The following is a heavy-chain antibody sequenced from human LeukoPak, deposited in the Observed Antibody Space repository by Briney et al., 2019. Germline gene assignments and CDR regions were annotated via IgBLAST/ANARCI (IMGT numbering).Heavy chain of an antibody. CDR1: GITFSSYV. J-gene: IGHJ4*02. D-gene: IGHD3-3*01. Sequence: PGGSLRLSCAASGITFSSYVMNWVRKAPGKGLEWVSAISGSGGNTYYADSVKGRFTISRDNSKNTLYLQMNSLRAEDTAVYYCARGYYDFWSGYYTEPYYFDYWGQGTLVTVSS. CDR2: ISGSGGNT. CDR3: ARGYYDFWSGYYTEPYYFDY. V-gene: IGHV3-23*01.